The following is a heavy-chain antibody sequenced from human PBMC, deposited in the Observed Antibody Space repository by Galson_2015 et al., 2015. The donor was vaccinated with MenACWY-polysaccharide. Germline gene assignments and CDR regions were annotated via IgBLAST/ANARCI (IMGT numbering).Heavy chain of an antibody. CDR1: GSSFTSYW. CDR2: IYPGDSDT. D-gene: IGHD5-12*01. Sequence: QSGAEVKKPGESLKISCEGSGSSFTSYWIAWVRRMPGKGLEWMGIIYPGDSDTRYSPSFQGQVTISADKSISTAYLQWSSLKASDTAMYYCARNNYAGLRGYYYGMDVWGQGTTVTVSS. V-gene: IGHV5-51*01. J-gene: IGHJ6*02. CDR3: ARNNYAGLRGYYYGMDV.